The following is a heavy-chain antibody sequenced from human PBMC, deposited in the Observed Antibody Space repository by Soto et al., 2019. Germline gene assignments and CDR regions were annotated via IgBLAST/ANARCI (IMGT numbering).Heavy chain of an antibody. J-gene: IGHJ4*02. Sequence: GGSLRLSCAASGFTFSSYGMHWVRQAPGKGLEWVAVIWYDGSNKYYADSVKGRFTISRDNSKNTLYLQMNSLRAEDTAVYYCARDPAEYCSSTSCYLAHDYWGQGTLVTVS. D-gene: IGHD2-2*01. CDR1: GFTFSSYG. CDR2: IWYDGSNK. V-gene: IGHV3-33*01. CDR3: ARDPAEYCSSTSCYLAHDY.